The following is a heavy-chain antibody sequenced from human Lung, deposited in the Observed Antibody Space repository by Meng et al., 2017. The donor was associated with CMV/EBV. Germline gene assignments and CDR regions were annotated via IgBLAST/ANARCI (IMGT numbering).Heavy chain of an antibody. CDR3: ARDPSEDFWSGYYTTGTDY. J-gene: IGHJ4*02. Sequence: SVKVSXKASGYTFTGYYMHWVRQAPGQGLEWMGWINPNSGGTNYAQKFQGRVTMTRDTSISTAYMELSRLRSDDTAVYYCARDPSEDFWSGYYTTGTDYWGQGTLVTVSS. CDR1: GYTFTGYY. CDR2: INPNSGGT. D-gene: IGHD3-3*01. V-gene: IGHV1-2*02.